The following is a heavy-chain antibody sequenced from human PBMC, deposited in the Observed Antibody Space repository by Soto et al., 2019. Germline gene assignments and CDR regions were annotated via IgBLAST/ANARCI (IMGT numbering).Heavy chain of an antibody. CDR1: GFSFSIYA. D-gene: IGHD2-15*01. CDR3: AREMVAPSDNYYGLDV. Sequence: QVQLVESGGGVVQPGRSLRLSCAASGFSFSIYAIHWVRQAPGKGLEWVVVTSYDGSNKYYADSVEGRFTISRDNSKNTLNLQINSLRPEYTAVYFCAREMVAPSDNYYGLDVWGQGTTVTVSS. CDR2: TSYDGSNK. J-gene: IGHJ6*02. V-gene: IGHV3-30-3*01.